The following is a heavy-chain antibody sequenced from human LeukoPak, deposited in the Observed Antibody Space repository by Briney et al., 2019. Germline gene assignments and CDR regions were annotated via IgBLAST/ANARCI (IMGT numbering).Heavy chain of an antibody. D-gene: IGHD5-12*01. V-gene: IGHV3-23*01. CDR2: ISISGVDT. Sequence: GGSLRLSCPTSGFAFRDYSMSWVRQAPGKGLEWVSSISISGVDTFYADSVKGRFTISRDNSKNTLFLQINSLRAEDTAVYYCAKGRSGYDYFDSWGQGTMVTVSS. J-gene: IGHJ4*02. CDR3: AKGRSGYDYFDS. CDR1: GFAFRDYS.